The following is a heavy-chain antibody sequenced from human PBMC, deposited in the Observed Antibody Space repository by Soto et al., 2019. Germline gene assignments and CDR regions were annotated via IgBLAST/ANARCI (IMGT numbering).Heavy chain of an antibody. CDR1: GYTFTSYD. J-gene: IGHJ5*02. CDR2: MNPNSGNT. CDR3: ARVAGARPLWNWFDP. D-gene: IGHD6-6*01. Sequence: ASVKVSCKASGYTFTSYDINWVRQATGQGLEWMGWMNPNSGNTGYAQKLQGRVTMTRDTSMSTAYMELRSLRSDGTAVYYCARVAGARPLWNWFDPWGQGTLVTVSS. V-gene: IGHV1-8*01.